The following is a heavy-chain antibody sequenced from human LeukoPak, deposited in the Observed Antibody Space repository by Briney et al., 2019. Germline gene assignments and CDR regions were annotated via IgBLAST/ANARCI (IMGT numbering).Heavy chain of an antibody. V-gene: IGHV4-39*07. CDR2: IYYSGDT. CDR3: ARDYGGKTGDS. D-gene: IGHD4-23*01. CDR1: GGSISSGYYY. Sequence: SETLSLTCTVSGGSISSGYYYWGWIRQSPRQGLEWIGSIYYSGDTYYNPSLKSRVTISVDTSKNQFSLKLTSVTAADTAVYYCARDYGGKTGDSWGQGSLVTVSS. J-gene: IGHJ4*02.